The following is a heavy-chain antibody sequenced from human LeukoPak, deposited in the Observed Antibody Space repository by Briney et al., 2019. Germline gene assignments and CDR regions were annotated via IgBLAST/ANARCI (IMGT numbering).Heavy chain of an antibody. J-gene: IGHJ4*02. V-gene: IGHV1-3*01. Sequence: ASVKVSCKASGYTFTSYAMHWVRQAPGQRLEWMGWINAGNGNTKYSQKFQGRVTITRVTSASTAYMELSSLRSEDTAVYYCARIWRGYGDYLLFDYWGQGTLVTVSS. CDR1: GYTFTSYA. CDR2: INAGNGNT. D-gene: IGHD4-17*01. CDR3: ARIWRGYGDYLLFDY.